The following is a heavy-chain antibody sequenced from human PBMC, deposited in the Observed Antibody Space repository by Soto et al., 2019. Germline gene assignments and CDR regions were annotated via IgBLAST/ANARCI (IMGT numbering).Heavy chain of an antibody. D-gene: IGHD2-2*01. CDR3: ARSQGSSTSLEIYYYYYYGMDV. Sequence: QVQLVQSGAEVKKPGSSVKVSCKASGGTFSIYAISWVRQAPGQGLEWMGGIIPISGTANYAQKIQGRVTITEDESTSTAYMELSSLRSEDTAVYYCARSQGSSTSLEIYYYYYYGMDVWGQGTTVTVSS. V-gene: IGHV1-69*01. J-gene: IGHJ6*02. CDR1: GGTFSIYA. CDR2: IIPISGTA.